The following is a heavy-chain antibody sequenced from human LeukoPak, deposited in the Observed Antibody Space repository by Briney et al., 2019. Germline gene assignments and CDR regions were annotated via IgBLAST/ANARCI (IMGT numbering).Heavy chain of an antibody. Sequence: GGSLRLSCAASGFTFSTYSMNWVRQAPGKGLEWVSYISSSSSTIYYADSVKGRFTISRDNAKNSLYLQMNSLRDEDTAVYYCARASFQRWLQLGGDWGQGTLVTVSS. CDR3: ARASFQRWLQLGGD. V-gene: IGHV3-48*02. D-gene: IGHD5-24*01. CDR1: GFTFSTYS. CDR2: ISSSSSTI. J-gene: IGHJ4*02.